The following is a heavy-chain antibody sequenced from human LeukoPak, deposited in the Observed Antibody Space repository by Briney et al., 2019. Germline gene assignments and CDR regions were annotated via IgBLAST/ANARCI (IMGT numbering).Heavy chain of an antibody. J-gene: IGHJ5*02. CDR3: AKDLGEGFDP. V-gene: IGHV3-30*18. CDR1: GFTFSSYG. Sequence: GGSLRLSCAASGFTFSSYGMHWVRQAPGKGLEWVAVISYDGSNRYYADSVKGRFTISRDNSKNTLYLQMNSLRAEDTAVYYCAKDLGEGFDPWGQGTLVTVSS. CDR2: ISYDGSNR.